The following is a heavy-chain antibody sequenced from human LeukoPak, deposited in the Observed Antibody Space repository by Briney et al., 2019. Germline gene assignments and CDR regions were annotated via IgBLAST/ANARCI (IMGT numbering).Heavy chain of an antibody. CDR1: GYTFTSYG. CDR3: ATLRGGYSYGDRSFDY. J-gene: IGHJ4*02. V-gene: IGHV1-18*01. D-gene: IGHD5-18*01. CDR2: ISAYNGNT. Sequence: ALVTVSCKASGYTFTSYGISWVRQAPGQGLEWMGWISAYNGNTNYAQKLQGRVTMTTDTSTSTAYMELRSLRSDDTAVYYCATLRGGYSYGDRSFDYWGQGTLVTVSS.